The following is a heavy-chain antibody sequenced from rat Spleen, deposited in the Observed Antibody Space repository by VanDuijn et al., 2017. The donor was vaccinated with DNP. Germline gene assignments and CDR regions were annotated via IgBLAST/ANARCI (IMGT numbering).Heavy chain of an antibody. CDR1: GFTFSDYY. Sequence: EVQLVESGGGLVQPGRSLKLSCVASGFTFSDYYMAWVRQAPTKGLEWVAYITYDGGGTYYGDSVKGRFTISRDNAKSTLYLQMISLRSEDMATYYCARHVLPLRVWDYWGQGVMVTVSS. CDR3: ARHVLPLRVWDY. J-gene: IGHJ2*01. CDR2: ITYDGGGT. V-gene: IGHV5-22*01. D-gene: IGHD1-4*01.